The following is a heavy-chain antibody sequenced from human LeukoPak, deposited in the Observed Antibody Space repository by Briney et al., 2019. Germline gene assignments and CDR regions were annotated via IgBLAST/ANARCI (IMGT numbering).Heavy chain of an antibody. CDR1: GFTFTNFA. CDR3: ASTSPPGGGHNPSQL. V-gene: IGHV3-30*04. D-gene: IGHD5-24*01. Sequence: GGSLRLSCAASGFTFTNFAMHWVRQAPGAGLEWGAVISHDERNKYYADSVKGGFTISRDNSNSIVYLYMTTPRLEETRLYYCASTSPPGGGHNPSQLWGQGSLVIVSS. CDR2: ISHDERNK. J-gene: IGHJ4*02.